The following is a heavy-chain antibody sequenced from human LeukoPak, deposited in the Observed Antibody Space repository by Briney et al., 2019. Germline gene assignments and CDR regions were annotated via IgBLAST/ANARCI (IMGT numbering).Heavy chain of an antibody. Sequence: SVKVSCKASGGTFSSYAISWVRQAPGQGLEWMGRIIPILGIANYAQKFQGRVTITADKSTSTAYMELSSLRSEDTAVYYCARFLSSGNDAFDIWGQGTMVTVSS. V-gene: IGHV1-69*04. CDR3: ARFLSSGNDAFDI. CDR1: GGTFSSYA. J-gene: IGHJ3*02. D-gene: IGHD6-19*01. CDR2: IIPILGIA.